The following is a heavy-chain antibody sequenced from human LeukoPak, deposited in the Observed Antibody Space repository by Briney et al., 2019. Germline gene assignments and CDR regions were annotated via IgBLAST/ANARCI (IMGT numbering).Heavy chain of an antibody. J-gene: IGHJ5*02. CDR3: ARGGGSWYYDWARDGWFDP. D-gene: IGHD3-22*01. Sequence: ASVKVSCKASGYTFTGYYMHWVRQAPGQGLEWMGWMNPNSGNTGYAQKFQGRVTITRNTSISTAYMELSSLRSEDTAVYYCARGGGSWYYDWARDGWFDPWGQGTLVTVSS. CDR1: GYTFTGYY. CDR2: MNPNSGNT. V-gene: IGHV1-8*03.